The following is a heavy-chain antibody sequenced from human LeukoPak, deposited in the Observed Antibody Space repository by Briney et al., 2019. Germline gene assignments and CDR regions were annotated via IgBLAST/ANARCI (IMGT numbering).Heavy chain of an antibody. Sequence: GGSLRLSCAASGFTFSSYWMSWVRQAPGKGLEWVSAISDSGGNTYYADSVKGRFTISRDNSKNTLFLQMDSLRAEDTAIYYCAKDLAPAAYWGQGTLVTVSS. CDR2: ISDSGGNT. D-gene: IGHD6-25*01. J-gene: IGHJ4*02. CDR3: AKDLAPAAY. CDR1: GFTFSSYW. V-gene: IGHV3-23*01.